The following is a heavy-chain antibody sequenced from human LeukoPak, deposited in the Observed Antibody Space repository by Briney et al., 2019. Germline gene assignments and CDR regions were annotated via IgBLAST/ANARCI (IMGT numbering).Heavy chain of an antibody. D-gene: IGHD6-19*01. CDR2: ISAYNGNT. Sequence: ASVKVSCKASGYTFINYVISWVRQAPGQGLEWMGWISAYNGNTNYAQKFQGRVTMTTDTSTSTVYMELSSLTSDDTAVYYCARGRQQWLVGGAFDIWGQGTMVTVSS. CDR1: GYTFINYV. CDR3: ARGRQQWLVGGAFDI. J-gene: IGHJ3*02. V-gene: IGHV1-18*01.